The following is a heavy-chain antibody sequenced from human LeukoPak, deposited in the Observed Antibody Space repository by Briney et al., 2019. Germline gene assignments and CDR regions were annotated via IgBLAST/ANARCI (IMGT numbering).Heavy chain of an antibody. CDR3: ARDPVPSRYFDSGLRNWFDP. CDR1: GFTFSSYA. CDR2: ISSNGGST. V-gene: IGHV3-64*01. D-gene: IGHD3-9*01. Sequence: GGSLRLSCAASGFTFSSYAMHWVREAPGKGLEYVSAISSNGGSTFYANSGKCRFTISRDNSKNTLYLEMGSLRAEDMDVYYWARDPVPSRYFDSGLRNWFDPWGQGTLVTVSS. J-gene: IGHJ5*02.